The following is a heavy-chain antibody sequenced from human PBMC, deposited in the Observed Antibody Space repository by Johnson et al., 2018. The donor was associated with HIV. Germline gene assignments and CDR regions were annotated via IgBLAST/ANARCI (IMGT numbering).Heavy chain of an antibody. CDR1: GFTFSSYG. D-gene: IGHD1-26*01. Sequence: QVQLVESGGGVVQPGRSLRLSCAASGFTFSSYGMHWVRQAPGKGLEWVAVISYDGSNKNYADSVKGRFTISRDKSKNTLYLQMNSLRIEDTAVYYCAKRYSGSLRDAFDIWGQGTMVTVSS. J-gene: IGHJ3*02. V-gene: IGHV3-30*18. CDR3: AKRYSGSLRDAFDI. CDR2: ISYDGSNK.